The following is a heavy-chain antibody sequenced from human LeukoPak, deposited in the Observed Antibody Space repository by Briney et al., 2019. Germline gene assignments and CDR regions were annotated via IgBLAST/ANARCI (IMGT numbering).Heavy chain of an antibody. V-gene: IGHV1-8*01. CDR2: MNPNSGNT. J-gene: IGHJ6*03. D-gene: IGHD3-10*01. CDR3: ARDEQQYYYGSGTYYMDV. CDR1: GYTFTSYD. Sequence: GASVKVSRKASGYTFTSYDINWVRQATGQGLEWMGWMNPNSGNTGYAQKFQGRVTMTRNTSISTAYMELSSLRSEDTAVYYCARDEQQYYYGSGTYYMDVWGKGTTVTVSS.